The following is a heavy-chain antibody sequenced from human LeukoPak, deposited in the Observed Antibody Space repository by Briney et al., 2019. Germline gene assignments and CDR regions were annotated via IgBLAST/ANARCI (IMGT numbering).Heavy chain of an antibody. CDR3: ARGYSYPKGWDY. V-gene: IGHV5-51*01. J-gene: IGHJ4*02. Sequence: GESLKISCKGSGYSFATYWIGWVRQLPGKGLEWMGIIYPGDSDTKYSPSFQGQVTISADKSISPAYLQGSSLKAPDTAMYYCARGYSYPKGWDYWGQGTLVTVSS. CDR1: GYSFATYW. D-gene: IGHD5-18*01. CDR2: IYPGDSDT.